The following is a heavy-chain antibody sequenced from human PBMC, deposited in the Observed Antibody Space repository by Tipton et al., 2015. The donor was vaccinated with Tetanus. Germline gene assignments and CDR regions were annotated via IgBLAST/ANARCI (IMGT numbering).Heavy chain of an antibody. J-gene: IGHJ6*02. CDR1: GGSISSYY. Sequence: TLSLTCTVSGGSISSYYWSWIRQPAGKGLEWIGRIYTSENTNYNPSLKSRVTISVDKSKNQFSLKLSSVTAADTAVYYCARDQRIRFLEPTSFFFNYGMDVWGQGTTVTVSS. CDR3: ARDQRIRFLEPTSFFFNYGMDV. D-gene: IGHD3-3*01. CDR2: IYTSENT. V-gene: IGHV4-4*07.